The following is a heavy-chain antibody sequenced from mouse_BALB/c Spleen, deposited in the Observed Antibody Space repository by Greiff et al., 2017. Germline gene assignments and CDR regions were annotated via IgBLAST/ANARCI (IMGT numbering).Heavy chain of an antibody. Sequence: VKLQQPGAELVMPGASVKMSCKASGYTFTDYWMHWVKQRPGQGLEWIGAIDTSDSYTSYNQKFKGKATLTVDESSSTAYMQLSSLTSEDSAVYYCCRFTTADAMDYWGQGTSVTVSS. CDR3: CRFTTADAMDY. CDR2: IDTSDSYT. CDR1: GYTFTDYW. V-gene: IGHV1-69*01. J-gene: IGHJ4*01. D-gene: IGHD1-2*01.